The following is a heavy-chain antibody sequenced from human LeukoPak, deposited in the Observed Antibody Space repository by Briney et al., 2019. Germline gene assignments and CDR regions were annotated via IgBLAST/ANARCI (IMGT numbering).Heavy chain of an antibody. V-gene: IGHV3-23*01. CDR1: GLTFSAAG. Sequence: GTLRLSCAASGLTFSAAGMTWVRQAPGKALEWVSTITFDGLGLYYADSVRGRFTISRDNSKSTLSLQMNSLRAEDTAIYYCATYRQVLLPFESWGQGTLVTVSS. D-gene: IGHD2-8*02. J-gene: IGHJ4*02. CDR3: ATYRQVLLPFES. CDR2: ITFDGLGL.